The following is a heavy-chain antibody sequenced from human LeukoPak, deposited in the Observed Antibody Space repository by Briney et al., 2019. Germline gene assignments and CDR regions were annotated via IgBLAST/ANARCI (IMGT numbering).Heavy chain of an antibody. CDR2: ISDSGGIT. D-gene: IGHD3-10*01. CDR3: AKRGVVIRAVIIVGFHKEAYYFDY. V-gene: IGHV3-23*01. Sequence: GGSLRLSCAVSGITLSNYGMSWVRQAPGKGLEWVAGISDSGGITNYADSVKGRFTISRDNPKNTLYLQMNSLRAEDTAVYLCAKRGVVIRAVIIVGFHKEAYYFDYWGQGALVTVSS. J-gene: IGHJ4*02. CDR1: GITLSNYG.